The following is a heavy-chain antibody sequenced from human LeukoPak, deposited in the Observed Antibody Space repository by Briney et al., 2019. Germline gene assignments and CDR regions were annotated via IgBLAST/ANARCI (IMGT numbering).Heavy chain of an antibody. CDR1: GYTFTDYY. CDR2: INPNSGGI. D-gene: IGHD3-3*01. J-gene: IGHJ3*01. Sequence: GASMKVSCKASGYTFTDYYMHWVRQAPGQGLEWMGWINPNSGGINYAQKFQGSVTMTWDTSISTAYLELHSLRSDDTALYFCARPRRTHYGFWSTEADAFDFWGQATLVTVSS. V-gene: IGHV1-2*02. CDR3: ARPRRTHYGFWSTEADAFDF.